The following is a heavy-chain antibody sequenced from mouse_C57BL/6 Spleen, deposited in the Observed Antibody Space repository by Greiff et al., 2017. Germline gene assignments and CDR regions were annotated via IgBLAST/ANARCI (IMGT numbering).Heavy chain of an antibody. Sequence: VQLQQSGAELVKPGASVKLSCKASGYTFTEYTLHWVKQRSGQGLEWIGWFYPGSGSIKYNEKFKDKATLTADKSSSAVYMGLSRLTSEDSAVYFYARHEDMPTMVTTGYYFDYWGQGTTLTGSS. CDR1: GYTFTEYT. D-gene: IGHD2-9*01. CDR3: ARHEDMPTMVTTGYYFDY. CDR2: FYPGSGSI. V-gene: IGHV1-62-2*01. J-gene: IGHJ2*01.